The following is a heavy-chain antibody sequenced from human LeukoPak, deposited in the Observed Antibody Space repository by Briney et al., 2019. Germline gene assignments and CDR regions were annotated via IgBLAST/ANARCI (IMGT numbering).Heavy chain of an antibody. CDR3: ARVVRGVVTSNWFDP. CDR2: VASSGTS. V-gene: IGHV4-59*01. Sequence: SSGTLSLTCTVPGDSLNTYYWTCIRQTPGKELEWIGFVASSGTSNYNPSLKSRVSISIDTSKNQFSLALTCVTPADTAVYYCARVVRGVVTSNWFDPWGQGTLVSVSS. J-gene: IGHJ5*02. D-gene: IGHD2-21*02. CDR1: GDSLNTYY.